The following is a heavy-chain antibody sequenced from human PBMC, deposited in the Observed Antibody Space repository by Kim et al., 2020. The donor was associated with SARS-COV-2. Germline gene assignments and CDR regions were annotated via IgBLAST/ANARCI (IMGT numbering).Heavy chain of an antibody. Sequence: GGSLRLSCAASGLSFSDSYMNWVRQAPGKGREWLSFISTRGESIFYADSVEGRFTISRDNAKNSLYLQMNYLRDEDTAVYYCARSGNGYNAFGIWGQGVLVTVSS. D-gene: IGHD5-12*01. CDR2: ISTRGESI. J-gene: IGHJ4*02. V-gene: IGHV3-11*01. CDR1: GLSFSDSY. CDR3: ARSGNGYNAFGI.